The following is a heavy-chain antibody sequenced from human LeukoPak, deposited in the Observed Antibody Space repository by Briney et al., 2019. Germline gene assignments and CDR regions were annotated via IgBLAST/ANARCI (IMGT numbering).Heavy chain of an antibody. D-gene: IGHD6-6*01. CDR3: ARDQTRPSYYYGMDV. CDR1: GFTFSSYG. V-gene: IGHV3-33*01. CDR2: IWYDGSNK. Sequence: PGGSLRLSCAASGFTFSSYGMHWVRQAPGKGLEWVAVIWYDGSNKYYADSVKGRFTISRDNSKNTLYLQMNSLRAEDTAVYYCARDQTRPSYYYGMDVWGQGTTVTVSS. J-gene: IGHJ6*02.